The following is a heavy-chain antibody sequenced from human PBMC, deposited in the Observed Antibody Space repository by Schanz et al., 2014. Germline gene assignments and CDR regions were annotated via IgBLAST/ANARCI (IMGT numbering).Heavy chain of an antibody. CDR3: ARPALWFGDNCFDP. CDR1: GFTFSNYW. J-gene: IGHJ5*02. D-gene: IGHD3-10*01. CDR2: IKSDGSST. Sequence: EVQLVESGGGLVQPGGSLRLSCATSGFTFSNYWMHWVRQVPGKGLVWVSRIKSDGSSTSYADSVKGRFTISRDNAKNTLYLQMNSLRAEDTAVYYCARPALWFGDNCFDPWGQGTLVTVSS. V-gene: IGHV3-74*02.